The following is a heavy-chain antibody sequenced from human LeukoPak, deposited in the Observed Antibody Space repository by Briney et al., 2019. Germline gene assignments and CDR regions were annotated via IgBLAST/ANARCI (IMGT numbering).Heavy chain of an antibody. CDR3: AKAAGYSYGLPFDY. D-gene: IGHD5-18*01. V-gene: IGHV3-9*03. CDR1: GFTFDDYD. CDR2: ISWNSGSI. Sequence: GGSLRLTCAASGFTFDDYDMHWVRQAPGKGLEWVSGISWNSGSICYADSVKGRFTISRDNAKNSLYLQMNSLRAEDMALYYCAKAAGYSYGLPFDYWGQGTLVTVSS. J-gene: IGHJ4*02.